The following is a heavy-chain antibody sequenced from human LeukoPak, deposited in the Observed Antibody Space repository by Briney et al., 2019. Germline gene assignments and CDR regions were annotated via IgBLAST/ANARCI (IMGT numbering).Heavy chain of an antibody. D-gene: IGHD3-10*01. V-gene: IGHV3-53*01. CDR1: GFTVSSNY. J-gene: IGHJ4*02. Sequence: GGSLRLSCAASGFTVSSNYMSWVRQAPGKGLEWVSVIYSGGNTYYADSVKGRFTISRDNSKNTLYLQMNSLRAEDTAVYYCARLPMRGPNPDYWGQGTLVTVSS. CDR2: IYSGGNT. CDR3: ARLPMRGPNPDY.